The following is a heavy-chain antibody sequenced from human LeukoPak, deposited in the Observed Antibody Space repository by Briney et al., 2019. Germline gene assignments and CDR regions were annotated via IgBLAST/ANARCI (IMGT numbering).Heavy chain of an antibody. Sequence: SVTLSLPCAVYGGSFSGYYWRWIRQPPGKGLEWIGEINHSGNTNYNPPPKSRVTISVDTSKNQFSLKLSSVTAADTAVYYCARARYYDYIWGSYRLGYFDYWGQGTLVTVSS. J-gene: IGHJ4*02. CDR3: ARARYYDYIWGSYRLGYFDY. CDR2: INHSGNT. CDR1: GGSFSGYY. D-gene: IGHD3-16*02. V-gene: IGHV4-34*01.